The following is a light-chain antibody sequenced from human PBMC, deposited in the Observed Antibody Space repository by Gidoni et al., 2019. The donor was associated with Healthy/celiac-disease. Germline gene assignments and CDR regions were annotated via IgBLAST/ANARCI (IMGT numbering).Light chain of an antibody. CDR2: DVS. CDR1: SSDVGGYNY. J-gene: IGLJ2*01. V-gene: IGLV2-14*03. Sequence: QSALTQPAPASGSPGQSITISCTGTSSDVGGYNYVSWYKQHPGKAPKLMIYDVSNRPSGVSNRFSGSKSGNTASLTISGLQAEDEADYYCSSYTSRNTLVFGGGTKLTVL. CDR3: SSYTSRNTLV.